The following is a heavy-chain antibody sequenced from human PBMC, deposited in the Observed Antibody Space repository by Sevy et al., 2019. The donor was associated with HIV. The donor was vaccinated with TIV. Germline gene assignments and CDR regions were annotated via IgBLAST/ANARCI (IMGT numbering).Heavy chain of an antibody. CDR1: GSTFSNYA. J-gene: IGHJ6*02. CDR2: IIPIFDTV. D-gene: IGHD3-10*01. CDR3: AMVPWPARSGGRHSFYYYGMDV. Sequence: GASVKVSCKASGSTFSNYAINWVRQAPGQGLEWMGGIIPIFDTVNYAQNFQGRVTITADESTSTAYMELSSLRSEDTAVYFCAMVPWPARSGGRHSFYYYGMDVWGQGTTVTVSS. V-gene: IGHV1-69*13.